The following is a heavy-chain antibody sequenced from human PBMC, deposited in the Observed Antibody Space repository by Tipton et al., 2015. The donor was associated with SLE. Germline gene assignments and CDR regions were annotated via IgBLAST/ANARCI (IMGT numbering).Heavy chain of an antibody. Sequence: QSGAEVKKPGASVKVSCKASGYTFTSYGISWVRQAPGQGLEWMGTIYPSGGSTTNARKFKGRVTMTRDTSTSTVYMELSSLRSEDTAVDYWAREDVPHDALDIWGQGRMVTVSS. V-gene: IGHV1-46*01. CDR1: GYTFTSYG. J-gene: IGHJ3*02. CDR3: AREDVPHDALDI. D-gene: IGHD2-2*01. CDR2: IYPSGGST.